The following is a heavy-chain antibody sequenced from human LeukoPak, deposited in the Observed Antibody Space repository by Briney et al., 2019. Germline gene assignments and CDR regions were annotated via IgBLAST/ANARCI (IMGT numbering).Heavy chain of an antibody. CDR3: ARDQEGFDY. Sequence: ASVKVSCKASGFTFTSHDYNWVRQATGQGLEWMRMIYPRDGGTSYAQKFQGRVTVTRDTSTSTVHMELSGLRSEDTAVYYCARDQEGFDYWGQGTLVTVSS. V-gene: IGHV1-46*01. J-gene: IGHJ4*02. CDR1: GFTFTSHD. CDR2: IYPRDGGT.